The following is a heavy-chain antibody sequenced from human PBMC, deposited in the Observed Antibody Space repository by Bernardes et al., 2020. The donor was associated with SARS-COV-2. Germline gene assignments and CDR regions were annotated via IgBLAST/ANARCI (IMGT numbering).Heavy chain of an antibody. D-gene: IGHD4-17*01. CDR3: ARRRYGDFGVDV. Sequence: GESLKISCKGSDYTFTNYWIGWVRQMPGKGLEWMGIIYPGDSDTKYSPSFQGRVTISADKSVNTAYLQWSSLKASDTAIYYCARRRYGDFGVDVWVQGTTVTVSS. J-gene: IGHJ6*02. V-gene: IGHV5-51*01. CDR2: IYPGDSDT. CDR1: DYTFTNYW.